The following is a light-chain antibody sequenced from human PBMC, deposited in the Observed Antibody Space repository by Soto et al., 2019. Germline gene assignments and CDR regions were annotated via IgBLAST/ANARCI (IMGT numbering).Light chain of an antibody. Sequence: QSALTQPPSAPGSPGQSVTMSCTGTSSDVGGYNYVSWYQQHPGKAPKLMIYEVSKRPSGVPDRFSGSKSGNTASLTVSGLQAEDEADYYCSSYAGSILFGGGTKLTVL. CDR3: SSYAGSIL. V-gene: IGLV2-8*01. CDR2: EVS. CDR1: SSDVGGYNY. J-gene: IGLJ2*01.